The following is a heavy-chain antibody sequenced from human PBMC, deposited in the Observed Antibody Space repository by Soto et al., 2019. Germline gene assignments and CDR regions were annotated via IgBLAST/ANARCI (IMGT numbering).Heavy chain of an antibody. D-gene: IGHD3-10*01. V-gene: IGHV3-23*01. Sequence: PGGSLRLSCAASGFTFSSYAMSWVRQAPGKGLEWVSAISGSGGSTYYADSVKGRFTISRDNSKNTLYLQMNSLRAEDTAVYYCATRSGLRVLLWFGDFDYWGQGTLVTVSS. CDR3: ATRSGLRVLLWFGDFDY. J-gene: IGHJ4*02. CDR1: GFTFSSYA. CDR2: ISGSGGST.